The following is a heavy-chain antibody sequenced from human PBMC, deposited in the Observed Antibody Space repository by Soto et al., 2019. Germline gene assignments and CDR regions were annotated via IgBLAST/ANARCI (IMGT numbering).Heavy chain of an antibody. CDR3: AVVPAAIGYFRFFDP. CDR1: GGSISSGDYY. D-gene: IGHD2-2*02. J-gene: IGHJ5*02. CDR2: IYYSGST. V-gene: IGHV4-30-4*01. Sequence: LSLTCTVSGGSISSGDYYWSWIRQPPGKGLEWIGYIYYSGSTYYNPSLKSRVTISVDTSKNQFSLKLSSVTAADTAVYYCAVVPAAIGYFRFFDPWGQGTLVTVSS.